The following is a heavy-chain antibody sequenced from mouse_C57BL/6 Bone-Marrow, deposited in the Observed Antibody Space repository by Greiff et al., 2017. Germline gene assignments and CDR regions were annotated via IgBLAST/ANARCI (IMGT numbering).Heavy chain of an antibody. CDR1: GFSLTSYG. CDR3: ARGGYSDMDY. Sequence: QVQLQQSGPGLVQPSQSLSITCTVSGFSLTSYGVHWVRQSPGKGLEWLGVIWSGGSTDYNAAFISSLSISKDNSKSQVFFKMNSLQADDTAIYYCARGGYSDMDYWGQGTSVTVSS. V-gene: IGHV2-2*01. J-gene: IGHJ4*01. CDR2: IWSGGST.